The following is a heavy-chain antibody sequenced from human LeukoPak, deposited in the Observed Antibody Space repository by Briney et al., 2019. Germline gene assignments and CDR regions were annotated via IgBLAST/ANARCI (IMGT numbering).Heavy chain of an antibody. CDR3: ARVGWSGSWSLNLDY. D-gene: IGHD3-10*01. CDR1: GSTFTDYY. J-gene: IGHJ4*02. V-gene: IGHV1-2*02. Sequence: ASVKVSCKASGSTFTDYYMHWVRQAPGQGLEWMGWISPKNGGTNYARKFQDRVTMTRDTSISTVYMELSRLTSDDTAVYYCARVGWSGSWSLNLDYWGQGTLVTVSS. CDR2: ISPKNGGT.